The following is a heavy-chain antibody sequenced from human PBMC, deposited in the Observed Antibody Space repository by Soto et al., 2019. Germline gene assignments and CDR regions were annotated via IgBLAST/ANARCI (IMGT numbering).Heavy chain of an antibody. CDR2: ISYDGSNK. D-gene: IGHD2-15*01. Sequence: GSLRLSCAASGFTFSSYGMHWVRQAPGKGLEWVAVISYDGSNKYYADSVKGRFTISRDNSKNTLYLQMNSLRAEDTAVYYCAKAQDIVVVVAATIFDYWGQGTLVTVSS. J-gene: IGHJ4*02. CDR3: AKAQDIVVVVAATIFDY. V-gene: IGHV3-30*18. CDR1: GFTFSSYG.